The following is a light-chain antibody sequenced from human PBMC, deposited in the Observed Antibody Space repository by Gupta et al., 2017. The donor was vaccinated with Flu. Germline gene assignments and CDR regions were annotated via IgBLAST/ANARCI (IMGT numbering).Light chain of an antibody. V-gene: IGLV3-10*01. Sequence: PGKTARTSSSGDAWPHNYAYWYQQKSGQAPVLVIYEDNKRPSGIPGSFSGSRSGNTATLTISGPQVEDEAVYYCYSEAGSGNVLFGGGTRLTVL. J-gene: IGLJ3*02. CDR1: AWPHNY. CDR2: EDN. CDR3: YSEAGSGNVL.